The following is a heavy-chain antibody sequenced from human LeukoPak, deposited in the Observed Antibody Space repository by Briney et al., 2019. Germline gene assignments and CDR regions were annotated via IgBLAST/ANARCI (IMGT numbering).Heavy chain of an antibody. D-gene: IGHD2-21*01. CDR2: ISYDGSNK. CDR1: GFTFSSYW. V-gene: IGHV3-30*03. CDR3: ARGSGGIFFDY. Sequence: PGGSLRLSCAASGFTFSSYWMSWVRQAPGKGLEWVAVISYDGSNKYYADSVKGRFTISRDNSKNTLYLQMNSLRAEDTAVYYCARGSGGIFFDYWGQGTLVTVSS. J-gene: IGHJ4*02.